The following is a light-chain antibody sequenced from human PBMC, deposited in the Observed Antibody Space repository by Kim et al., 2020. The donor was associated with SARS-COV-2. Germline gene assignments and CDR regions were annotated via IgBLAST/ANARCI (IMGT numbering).Light chain of an antibody. Sequence: GQRVTISCSGSSSNIGSNTVSWYQQFPGTAPKLLIYSNNQRPSGVPDRISGSTSGTSASLAVSGLQSEDEADYHCASWDDSLNGWVFGGGTKLTVL. V-gene: IGLV1-44*01. CDR1: SSNIGSNT. J-gene: IGLJ3*02. CDR3: ASWDDSLNGWV. CDR2: SNN.